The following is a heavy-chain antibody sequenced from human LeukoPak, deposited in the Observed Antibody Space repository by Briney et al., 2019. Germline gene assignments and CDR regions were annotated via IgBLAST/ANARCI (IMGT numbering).Heavy chain of an antibody. Sequence: PSETLSLTCTVSGGSISSYYWSWIRQPPGKGLEWIGYIYYSGSTNYNPSLKSRVTISVDTSKNQFSLKLSSVTAADTAVYYCARDHRSPGYCSSTSCYDYYYMDVWGKGTTVTVSS. D-gene: IGHD2-2*01. CDR1: GGSISSYY. V-gene: IGHV4-59*01. J-gene: IGHJ6*03. CDR2: IYYSGST. CDR3: ARDHRSPGYCSSTSCYDYYYMDV.